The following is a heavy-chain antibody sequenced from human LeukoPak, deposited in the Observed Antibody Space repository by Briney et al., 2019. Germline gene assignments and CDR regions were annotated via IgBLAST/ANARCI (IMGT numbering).Heavy chain of an antibody. CDR2: IYTSGST. V-gene: IGHV4-61*02. CDR3: ARNTYYYDSSGYYGFGWFDP. CDR1: GGSISSGSYY. J-gene: IGHJ5*02. D-gene: IGHD3-22*01. Sequence: SETLSLTCTVSGGSISSGSYYWSWIRQPAGKGLEWIGRIYTSGSTNYNPSLKSRVTISVDTSKNQFSLKLSSVTAADTAVYYCARNTYYYDSSGYYGFGWFDPWGQGTLVTVSS.